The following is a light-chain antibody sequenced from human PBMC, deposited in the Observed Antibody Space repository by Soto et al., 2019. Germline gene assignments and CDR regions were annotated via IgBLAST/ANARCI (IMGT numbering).Light chain of an antibody. CDR2: GVS. Sequence: EIVLTQSPGTLSLSPGERATLSCRASQRLVSSYLAWYQQKPAQAPRLLIYGVSSRATGIPDRFSGSGSGTDFTLTISRLEPEDFAVYYCQQYANSPYTFDQGTKLDIK. J-gene: IGKJ2*01. CDR1: QRLVSSY. CDR3: QQYANSPYT. V-gene: IGKV3-20*01.